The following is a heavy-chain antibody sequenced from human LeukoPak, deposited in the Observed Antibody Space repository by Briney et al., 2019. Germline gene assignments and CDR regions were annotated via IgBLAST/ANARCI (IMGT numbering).Heavy chain of an antibody. Sequence: SETLSLTCTVSGGSISSHYWSWIRQPPGKGLEWVGYIYYSGSTNYNPSLKSRVTISVDTSKNQFSLKLSSVTAADTAVYYCARVAVLRFLEWLSHPYYYYMDVWGKGTTVTVSS. V-gene: IGHV4-59*11. CDR1: GGSISSHY. D-gene: IGHD3-3*01. CDR3: ARVAVLRFLEWLSHPYYYYMDV. CDR2: IYYSGST. J-gene: IGHJ6*03.